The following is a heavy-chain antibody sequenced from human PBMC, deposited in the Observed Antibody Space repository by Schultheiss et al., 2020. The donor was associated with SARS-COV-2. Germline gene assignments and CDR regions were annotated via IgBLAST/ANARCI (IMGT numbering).Heavy chain of an antibody. D-gene: IGHD1-26*01. CDR2: IYYSGST. CDR3: ANGGSYGWFDP. V-gene: IGHV4-59*01. Sequence: SQTLSLTCTVSGGSISSYYWSWIRQPPGKGLEWIGYIYYSGSTNYNPSLKSRVTISVDTSKNQFSLKLSSVTAADTAVYYCANGGSYGWFDPWGQGTLVTVSS. J-gene: IGHJ5*02. CDR1: GGSISSYY.